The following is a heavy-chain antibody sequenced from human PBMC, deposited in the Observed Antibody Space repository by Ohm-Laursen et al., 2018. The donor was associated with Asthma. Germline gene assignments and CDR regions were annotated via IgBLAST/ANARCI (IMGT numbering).Heavy chain of an antibody. V-gene: IGHV3-30-3*01. D-gene: IGHD3-10*01. CDR1: GFTFSSYA. CDR3: ARDQSFRRGFDY. Sequence: SLRLSCTASGFTFSSYAMHWVRQAPGKGLEWVAVISYDGSNKYYADSVKGRFTISRDNSKNTLYLQMNSLRAEDTAVYHCARDQSFRRGFDYWGQGTLVTVSS. J-gene: IGHJ4*02. CDR2: ISYDGSNK.